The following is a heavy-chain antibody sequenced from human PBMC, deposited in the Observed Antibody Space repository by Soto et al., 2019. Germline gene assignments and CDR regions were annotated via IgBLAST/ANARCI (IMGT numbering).Heavy chain of an antibody. D-gene: IGHD3-16*02. J-gene: IGHJ5*02. CDR2: IYYSGST. V-gene: IGHV4-59*08. CDR3: ARFVESYGGATVLNWFDP. Sequence: SETLSLTCTVSGGSISSYYWSWIRQPPGKGLEWIGYIYYSGSTNYNPSLKSRVTISVDTSKNQFSLKLSSVTAADTAVYYCARFVESYGGATVLNWFDPWGQGTLVTAPQ. CDR1: GGSISSYY.